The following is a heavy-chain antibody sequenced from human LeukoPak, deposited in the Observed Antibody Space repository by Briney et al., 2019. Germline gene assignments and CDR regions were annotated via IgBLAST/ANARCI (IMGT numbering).Heavy chain of an antibody. CDR1: GFTFDDYA. CDR2: ISWNSDTR. Sequence: PGGSLRLSCAVSGFTFDDYAMHWVRQVPGKGLEWVAGISWNSDTRGYVDSVKGRFTISRDNARNSLYLQMNSLRAEDTALYYCAKDVGSSAYYYYMDVWGKGTTVTVSS. CDR3: AKDVGSSAYYYYMDV. D-gene: IGHD6-6*01. V-gene: IGHV3-9*01. J-gene: IGHJ6*03.